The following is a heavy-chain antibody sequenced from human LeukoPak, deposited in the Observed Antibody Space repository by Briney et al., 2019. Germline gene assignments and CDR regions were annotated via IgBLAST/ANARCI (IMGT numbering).Heavy chain of an antibody. Sequence: PGRSLRLSCAVSGVTVSSIYMYWVRQAPGKGLEWVSVIYSGGSTNYADFVKGRFTISRDNSKNTLYLQMNSLRAEDTAVYYCARGANPVILWGQGTLVTVSS. J-gene: IGHJ4*02. D-gene: IGHD3-16*02. V-gene: IGHV3-53*01. CDR3: ARGANPVIL. CDR2: IYSGGST. CDR1: GVTVSSIY.